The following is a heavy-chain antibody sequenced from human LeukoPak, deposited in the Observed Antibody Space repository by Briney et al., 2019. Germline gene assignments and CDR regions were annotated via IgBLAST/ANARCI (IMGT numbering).Heavy chain of an antibody. CDR1: GGSISSSSLY. CDR3: ATDSWSRDAFDI. V-gene: IGHV4-39*07. CDR2: IYYSGRT. D-gene: IGHD3-22*01. J-gene: IGHJ3*02. Sequence: PSETLSLTCTVSGGSISSSSLYWGWIRQPPGKGLEWIGSIYYSGRTYYNPSLKSRVTISIDTSKNQFSLKLSSVTAADTAAYYCATDSWSRDAFDIWGQGTMVTVSS.